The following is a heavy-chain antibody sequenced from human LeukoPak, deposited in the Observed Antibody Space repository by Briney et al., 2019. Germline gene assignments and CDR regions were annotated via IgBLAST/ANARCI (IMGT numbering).Heavy chain of an antibody. CDR1: GGSISSYY. V-gene: IGHV4-59*05. J-gene: IGHJ3*02. CDR3: ARLPLSVAAVGAFDM. Sequence: SETLSLTCTVSGGSISSYYWSWIRQPPGKGLEWIGSFYYSGPTYYNTSLKSRATIAVDTSKNQLSLNLSSVTAADTAVYYCARLPLSVAAVGAFDMWGQGTMVTVSS. D-gene: IGHD6-19*01. CDR2: FYYSGPT.